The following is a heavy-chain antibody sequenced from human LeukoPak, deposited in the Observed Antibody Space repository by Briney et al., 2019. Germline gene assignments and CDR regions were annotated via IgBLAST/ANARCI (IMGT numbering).Heavy chain of an antibody. CDR2: INPGGGDT. CDR3: ARGPRGQRFDY. J-gene: IGHJ4*02. D-gene: IGHD1-1*01. V-gene: IGHV1-46*02. CDR1: GYTFNTYC. Sequence: ASVKVSCKASGYTFNTYCIHWVRQAPGQGLEWMGLINPGGGDTTYAQNLQGRVTMTRDTSTSTVYMEPSNLISEDTAVYYCARGPRGQRFDYWGQGTLVTVSS.